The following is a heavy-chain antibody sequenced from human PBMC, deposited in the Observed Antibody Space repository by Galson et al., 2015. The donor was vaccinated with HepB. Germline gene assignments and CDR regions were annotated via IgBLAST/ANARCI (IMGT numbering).Heavy chain of an antibody. CDR2: INPSGGST. Sequence: SVKVSCKASGYTFTSYYMHWVRQAPGQGLEWMGIINPSGGSTSYAQKFQGRVTMTRDTSTSTVYMELSSLRSEDTAVYYCARGPPDIVVVPAAQRFDYWGQGTLVTVSS. CDR1: GYTFTSYY. CDR3: ARGPPDIVVVPAAQRFDY. V-gene: IGHV1-46*03. J-gene: IGHJ4*02. D-gene: IGHD2-2*01.